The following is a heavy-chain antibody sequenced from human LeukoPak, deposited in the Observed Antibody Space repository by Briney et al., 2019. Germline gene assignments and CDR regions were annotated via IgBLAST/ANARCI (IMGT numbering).Heavy chain of an antibody. J-gene: IGHJ6*02. Sequence: SETLSLTCTVSGGSISSSSYYWGWIRQPPGKGLEWIGSIYYSGSTYYNPSLKSRVTISVDTSKNQFSLKLSSVTAADTAVYYCARDRRSCSGGSCYSYYYYGMDVWGQGTTVTVSS. V-gene: IGHV4-39*07. CDR1: GGSISSSSYY. CDR2: IYYSGST. D-gene: IGHD2-15*01. CDR3: ARDRRSCSGGSCYSYYYYGMDV.